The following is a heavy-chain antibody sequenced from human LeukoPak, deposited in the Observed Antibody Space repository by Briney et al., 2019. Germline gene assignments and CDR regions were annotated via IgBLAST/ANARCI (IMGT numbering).Heavy chain of an antibody. CDR3: VRGYYDSSGYSNTFDI. CDR1: GGSISGSY. V-gene: IGHV4-59*01. D-gene: IGHD3-22*01. CDR2: IYYTGST. J-gene: IGHJ3*02. Sequence: SETLSLTCTVSGGSISGSYWSWIRQPPGKGLEWIGYIYYTGSTNYNPSLNSRVTMSLDTSKSQFSLKLTSVTAADTALYYCVRGYYDSSGYSNTFDIWSQGTMVTVSS.